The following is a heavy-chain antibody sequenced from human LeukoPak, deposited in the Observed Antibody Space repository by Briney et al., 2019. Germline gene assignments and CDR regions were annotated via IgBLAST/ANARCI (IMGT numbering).Heavy chain of an antibody. CDR3: ARPLVTLKDYYYGMDV. Sequence: GASVKVSCKASGGTFSSYAISWVRQAPGQGLEWMGGIIPIFGTANYAQKFQGRVTITADESTSTAYMELSSLRSEDTAVYYCARPLVTLKDYYYGMDVWGQGTTVTVS. CDR1: GGTFSSYA. CDR2: IIPIFGTA. D-gene: IGHD3-9*01. J-gene: IGHJ6*02. V-gene: IGHV1-69*13.